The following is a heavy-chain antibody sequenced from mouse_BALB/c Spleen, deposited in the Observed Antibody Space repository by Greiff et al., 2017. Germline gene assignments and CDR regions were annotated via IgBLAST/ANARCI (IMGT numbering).Heavy chain of an antibody. Sequence: EVQLVESGGGLVQPGGSMKLSCVASGFTFSNYWMNWVRQSPEKGLEWVAEIRLKSNNYATHYAESVKGRFTISRDDSKSSVYLQMNNLRAEDTGIYYCRSYDGYYWAMDYWGQGTSVTVSS. D-gene: IGHD2-3*01. CDR3: RSYDGYYWAMDY. V-gene: IGHV6-6*02. J-gene: IGHJ4*01. CDR1: GFTFSNYW. CDR2: IRLKSNNYAT.